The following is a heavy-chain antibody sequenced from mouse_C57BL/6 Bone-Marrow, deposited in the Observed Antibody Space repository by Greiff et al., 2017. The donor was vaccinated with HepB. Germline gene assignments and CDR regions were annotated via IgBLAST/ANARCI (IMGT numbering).Heavy chain of an antibody. CDR3: ATWADDDGASFDY. J-gene: IGHJ2*01. CDR2: IDPANGNT. V-gene: IGHV14-3*01. D-gene: IGHD2-4*01. CDR1: GFNIKNTY. Sequence: EVQLQQSVAELVRPGASVKLSCTATGFNIKNTYMHWVKQRPEQGLEWIGRIDPANGNTKYAPKFQGKATITADTSSNTAYLQLSSLTSEDTAIYYCATWADDDGASFDYWGQGTTLTVSS.